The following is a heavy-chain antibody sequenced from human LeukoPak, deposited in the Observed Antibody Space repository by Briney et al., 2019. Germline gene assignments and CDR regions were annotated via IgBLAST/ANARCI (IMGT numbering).Heavy chain of an antibody. J-gene: IGHJ4*02. CDR3: AGLMVRGVIIDYFDY. D-gene: IGHD3-10*01. V-gene: IGHV1-2*02. Sequence: ASVKVSCKASGYTFTGYYMHWVRQAPGQGLEWMGWINPNSGGTNYAQKFQGRVTMTRDTSISTAYMELSRLRSDDTAVYYCAGLMVRGVIIDYFDYWGQGTLVTVSS. CDR1: GYTFTGYY. CDR2: INPNSGGT.